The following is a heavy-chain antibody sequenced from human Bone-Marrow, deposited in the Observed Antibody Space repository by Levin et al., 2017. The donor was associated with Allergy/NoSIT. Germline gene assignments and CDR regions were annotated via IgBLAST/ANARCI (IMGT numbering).Heavy chain of an antibody. J-gene: IGHJ6*02. CDR3: DRDRLFGSGPGGMDV. CDR1: GGTFSSYT. Sequence: SVKVSCKASGGTFSSYTISWVRLAPGQGLEWMGRVIPLLRTSNYAPRFQGRVTITADESTSTIYMDLTSLRSDDTAVYYCDRDRLFGSGPGGMDVWGQGTTV. D-gene: IGHD3-10*01. CDR2: VIPLLRTS. V-gene: IGHV1-69*08.